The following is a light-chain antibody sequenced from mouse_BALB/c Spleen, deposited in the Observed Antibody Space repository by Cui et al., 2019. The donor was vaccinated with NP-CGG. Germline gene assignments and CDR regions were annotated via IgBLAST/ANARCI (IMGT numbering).Light chain of an antibody. V-gene: IGLV1*01. J-gene: IGLJ1*01. CDR2: GTN. CDR1: TGAVTTSNY. CDR3: ALWYSNHWV. Sequence: AVETQESVLTTSPGETVTLTCRSSTGAVTTSNYANWVQEKPDHLFTGLIGGTNNRAPGVPARFSGSLIGDKAALTITGAQTEDEAIYFCALWYSNHWVFGGGTKLTVL.